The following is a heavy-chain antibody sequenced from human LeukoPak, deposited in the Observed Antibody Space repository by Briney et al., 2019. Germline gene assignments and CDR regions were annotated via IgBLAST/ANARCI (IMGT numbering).Heavy chain of an antibody. CDR1: GFTFNTYS. D-gene: IGHD3-10*01. J-gene: IGHJ4*02. CDR3: AREALGAYGSGSYPTVPY. V-gene: IGHV3-21*01. CDR2: IDSSSGYM. Sequence: GGSLRLSCAASGFTFNTYSMNWARQAPGKGLEWVSSIDSSSGYMFYADSVKGRFTISRDNAKNSLYLQMNSLRAEDTAVYYCAREALGAYGSGSYPTVPYWGQGTLVTVPS.